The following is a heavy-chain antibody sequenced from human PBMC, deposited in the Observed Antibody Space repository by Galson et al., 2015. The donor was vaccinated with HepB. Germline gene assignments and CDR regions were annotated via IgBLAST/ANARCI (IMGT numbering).Heavy chain of an antibody. Sequence: SVKVSCKASGYTFTINGISWVRQTPRQGLEWLGWISAYGGNTKYAQKYQGRITLTRDTSMSTAYMELSSLRSDDTAVYYCARDRDYRFDYWGQGTLVTVSS. CDR1: GYTFTING. CDR2: ISAYGGNT. V-gene: IGHV1-18*04. J-gene: IGHJ4*02. CDR3: ARDRDYRFDY. D-gene: IGHD4/OR15-4a*01.